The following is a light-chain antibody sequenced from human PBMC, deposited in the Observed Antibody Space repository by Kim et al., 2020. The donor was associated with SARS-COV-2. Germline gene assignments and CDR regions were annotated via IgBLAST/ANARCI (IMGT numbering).Light chain of an antibody. Sequence: DIQMTQSPSTLSASVGDRVTITCRASQSIDRWLAWYQQKPGKAPKLLISAASTLESGVPSRFSGSRSGTEFTLTISSLQPDDSATYYCQRYDAHFGGGTKVDIK. V-gene: IGKV1-5*01. J-gene: IGKJ4*01. CDR1: QSIDRW. CDR2: AAS. CDR3: QRYDAH.